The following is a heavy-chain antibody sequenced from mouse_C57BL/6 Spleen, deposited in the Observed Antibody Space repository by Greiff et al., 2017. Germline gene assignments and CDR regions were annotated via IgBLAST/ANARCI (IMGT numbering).Heavy chain of an antibody. V-gene: IGHV3-6*01. Sequence: EVKLQESGPGLVKPSQSLSLTCSVTGYSITSGYYWNWIRQFPGNKLEWMGYISYDGSNNYNPSLKNRISITRETSKNQFCRKLNSVTTEDTATYYCARERDKDYDYEIWYFDVWGTGTTVTVSS. CDR2: ISYDGSN. J-gene: IGHJ1*03. CDR3: ARERDKDYDYEIWYFDV. D-gene: IGHD2-4*01. CDR1: GYSITSGYY.